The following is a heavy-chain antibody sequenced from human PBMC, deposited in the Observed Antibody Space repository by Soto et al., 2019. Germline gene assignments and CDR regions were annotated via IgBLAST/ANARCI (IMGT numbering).Heavy chain of an antibody. Sequence: AASVKVSCKASGGTFSSYAISWVRQVPGQGLEWMGGIIPIFGTANYAQKFQGRVTITADESTSTAYMELSSLRSEDTAVYYCAGKYSGYDSYFDYWGQGTLVTVSS. CDR1: GGTFSSYA. D-gene: IGHD5-12*01. V-gene: IGHV1-69*13. J-gene: IGHJ4*02. CDR2: IIPIFGTA. CDR3: AGKYSGYDSYFDY.